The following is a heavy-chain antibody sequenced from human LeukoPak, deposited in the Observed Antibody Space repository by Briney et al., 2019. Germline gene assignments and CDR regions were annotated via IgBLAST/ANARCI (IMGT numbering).Heavy chain of an antibody. Sequence: PGGSLRLSCTASGFTFRDYTINWVRQAPGKGLEWVSAIDKSGTFIKYADSVKGRFTVSRDNAKNSLFLQMNSLKVEDTAVYYCARDQYDTWSRRGNFDSWGQGTLVIVSS. CDR2: IDKSGTFI. CDR1: GFTFRDYT. J-gene: IGHJ4*02. CDR3: ARDQYDTWSRRGNFDS. V-gene: IGHV3-21*01. D-gene: IGHD3-3*01.